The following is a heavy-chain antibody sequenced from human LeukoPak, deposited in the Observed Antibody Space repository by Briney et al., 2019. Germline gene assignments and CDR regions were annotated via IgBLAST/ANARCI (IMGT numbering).Heavy chain of an antibody. CDR1: GGSISSSNW. J-gene: IGHJ4*02. D-gene: IGHD2-15*01. CDR3: ARVRYCSGGSCYECY. Sequence: KTSGTLSLTCAVSGGSISSSNWWSWVRQPPGKGLKWIGEIYHSGSTNYNPSLKSRVTTSVDKSKNQFSLKLSSVTAADTAVYYCARVRYCSGGSCYECYWGQGTLVTVSS. V-gene: IGHV4-4*02. CDR2: IYHSGST.